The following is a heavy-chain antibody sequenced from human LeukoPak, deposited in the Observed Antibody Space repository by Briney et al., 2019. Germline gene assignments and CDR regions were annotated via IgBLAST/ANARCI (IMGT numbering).Heavy chain of an antibody. CDR2: IWYDGSNK. D-gene: IGHD1-26*01. CDR3: AKEYSGSYHHPFDY. J-gene: IGHJ4*02. V-gene: IGHV3-33*06. CDR1: GFTFSSYA. Sequence: GGSLRLSCAASGFTFSSYAMSWVRQAPGKGLEWVAVIWYDGSNKYYADSVKGRFTISRDNSKNTLYLQMNSLRAEDTAVYYCAKEYSGSYHHPFDYWGQGTLVTVSS.